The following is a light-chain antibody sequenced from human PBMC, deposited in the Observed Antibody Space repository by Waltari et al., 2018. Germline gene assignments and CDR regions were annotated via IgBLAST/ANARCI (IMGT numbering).Light chain of an antibody. CDR2: DND. J-gene: IGLJ1*01. CDR3: AAWDDTLKGYV. CDR1: SPNLGSNR. Sequence: QSVLTQPPSASGTPGQRVTIPCRGASPNLGSNRANWYQQFPGTAPKVLIHDNDQRPSGVPDRFSGAKSGNSASLAITGLQSEDEADYYCAAWDDTLKGYVFGSGTKVTVL. V-gene: IGLV1-44*01.